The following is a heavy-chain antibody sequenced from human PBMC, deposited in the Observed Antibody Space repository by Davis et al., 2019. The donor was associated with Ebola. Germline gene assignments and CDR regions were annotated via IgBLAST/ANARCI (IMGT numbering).Heavy chain of an antibody. Sequence: PGGSLRLSCLASGFKFNDYGMSWVRQAPGKGLEWVSAIKNSDGKTYYADSVKGRFTVSSDTSKNTLFLQMNSLRVDDTAVYYCAKTRLYDTSGHRYTVFNTWGQGTMVTVSS. CDR1: GFKFNDYG. CDR3: AKTRLYDTSGHRYTVFNT. D-gene: IGHD3-22*01. V-gene: IGHV3-23*01. CDR2: IKNSDGKT. J-gene: IGHJ3*02.